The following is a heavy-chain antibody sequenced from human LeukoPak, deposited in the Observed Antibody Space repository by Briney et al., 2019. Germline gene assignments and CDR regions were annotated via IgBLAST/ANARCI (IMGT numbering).Heavy chain of an antibody. D-gene: IGHD3-10*01. V-gene: IGHV4-59*08. J-gene: IGHJ4*02. CDR3: ARAGDYYNGRWDY. Sequence: SETLSLTCTVSGGFISSYYWTWIRQPPGKGLEWVGYIYSSETTNYNPSLKSRVTISTDTSKNQFSLRLISVTAADTAVYYCARAGDYYNGRWDYWGQGHLVTVSS. CDR1: GGFISSYY. CDR2: IYSSETT.